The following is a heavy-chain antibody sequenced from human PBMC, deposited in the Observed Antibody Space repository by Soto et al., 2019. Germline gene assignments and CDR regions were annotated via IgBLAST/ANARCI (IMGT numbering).Heavy chain of an antibody. CDR1: GFTFSSYA. CDR2: ISGSGGST. J-gene: IGHJ4*02. D-gene: IGHD3-22*01. CDR3: AADTYYYDSRGYYFVD. Sequence: GGSLRLSCAASGFTFSSYAMSWVRQAPGKGLEWVSAISGSGGSTYYADSVKGRFTISRDNSKNTLYLQMNSLRAEDTAVYYCAADTYYYDSRGYYFVDWGQGTLVTLSS. V-gene: IGHV3-23*01.